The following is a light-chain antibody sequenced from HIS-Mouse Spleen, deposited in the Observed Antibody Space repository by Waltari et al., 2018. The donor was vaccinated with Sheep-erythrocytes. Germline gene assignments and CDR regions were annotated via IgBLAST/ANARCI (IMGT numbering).Light chain of an antibody. V-gene: IGLV5-45*02. Sequence: QAVLTQPSSLSASPGASASLTSTFRSGINVGTYRISRYQQKPGSPPQYLLRYKSDSDKQQGSGVPSRFSGSKDASANAGILLISGLQSEDEADYYCMIWHSSAYVFGTGTKVTVL. J-gene: IGLJ1*01. CDR3: MIWHSSAYV. CDR2: YKSDSDK. CDR1: SGINVGTYR.